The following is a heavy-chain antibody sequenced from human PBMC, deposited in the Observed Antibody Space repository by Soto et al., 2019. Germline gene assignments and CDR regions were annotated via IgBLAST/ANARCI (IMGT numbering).Heavy chain of an antibody. CDR3: AKVLRYFDWLPGEDDAFDI. V-gene: IGHV3-23*01. J-gene: IGHJ3*02. CDR1: GFTFSSYA. D-gene: IGHD3-9*01. CDR2: ISGSGGST. Sequence: EVQLLESGGGLVQPGGSLRLSCAASGFTFSSYAMSWVRQAPGKGLEWVSAISGSGGSTYYADSVKGRFTISRDNSKNTLYLQMNSLRAEDTAVYYCAKVLRYFDWLPGEDDAFDIWGQGTMVTVSS.